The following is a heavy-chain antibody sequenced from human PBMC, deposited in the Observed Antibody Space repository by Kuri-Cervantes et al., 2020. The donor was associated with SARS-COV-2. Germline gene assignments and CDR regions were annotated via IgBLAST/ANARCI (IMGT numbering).Heavy chain of an antibody. D-gene: IGHD3-3*01. CDR1: GFTFTSSA. CDR2: IVVGSGNT. V-gene: IGHV1-58*02. CDR3: ARDKDFWSGPGVNWFDP. J-gene: IGHJ5*02. Sequence: SVKVSCKASGFTFTSSAMQWVRQARGQRLEWIGWIVVGSGNTNYAQKFQERVTMTTDTYTSTAYMELRSLRSDDTAVYYCARDKDFWSGPGVNWFDPWGQGTLVTVSS.